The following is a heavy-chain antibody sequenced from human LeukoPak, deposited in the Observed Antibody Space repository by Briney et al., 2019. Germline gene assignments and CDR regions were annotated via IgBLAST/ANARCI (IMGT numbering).Heavy chain of an antibody. D-gene: IGHD6-6*01. CDR2: IYHSGST. CDR1: GGSISSGYY. CDR3: AREYSSSSGVGY. Sequence: SETLSLTCTVSGGSISSGYYWGWIRQPPGKGLEWIGSIYHSGSTYYNPSLKSRVTISVDTSKNQFSLKLSSVTAADTAVYYCAREYSSSSGVGYWGQGTLVTVSS. V-gene: IGHV4-38-2*02. J-gene: IGHJ4*02.